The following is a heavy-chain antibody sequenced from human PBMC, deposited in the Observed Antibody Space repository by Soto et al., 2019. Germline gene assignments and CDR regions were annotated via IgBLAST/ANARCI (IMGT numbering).Heavy chain of an antibody. CDR1: GFSLSDYS. J-gene: IGHJ4*02. CDR2: ISSSSSLI. CDR3: AKESMPEHYGDTLFDY. D-gene: IGHD4-17*01. Sequence: EVQLVESGGGLVKPGGSLRLSCAASGFSLSDYSMNWIRQAPGKGLEWVASISSSSSLIHYAESMKGRFTISRDNAKNSLYLQASSLRAEDTAVYYCAKESMPEHYGDTLFDYWGQGTRVTVSS. V-gene: IGHV3-21*04.